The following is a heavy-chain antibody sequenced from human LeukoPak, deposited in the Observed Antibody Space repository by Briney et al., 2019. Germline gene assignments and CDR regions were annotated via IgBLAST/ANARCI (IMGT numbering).Heavy chain of an antibody. CDR2: INHSGST. V-gene: IGHV4-34*01. D-gene: IGHD3-10*01. J-gene: IGHJ4*02. CDR3: AREDAYYYGSGSYRIFDY. CDR1: GGPFSGYY. Sequence: PSETLSLTCAVYGGPFSGYYWSWIRQPPGKGLEWIGEINHSGSTNYNPSLKSRVTISVDTSKNQFSLKLSSVTAADTAVYYCAREDAYYYGSGSYRIFDYWGQGTLVTVSS.